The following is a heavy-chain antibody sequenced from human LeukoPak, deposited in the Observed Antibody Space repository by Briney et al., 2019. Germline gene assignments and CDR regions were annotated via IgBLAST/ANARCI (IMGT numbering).Heavy chain of an antibody. D-gene: IGHD6-19*01. Sequence: ASVKVSCKASGYTFTSYGISWVRQAPGQGLEWMGGFDPEDGETIYAQKFQGRVTITRNTSISTAYMELSSLRSEDTAVYYCARDPNLRVGYSSGWYLYYYYGMDVWGQGTTVTVSS. CDR3: ARDPNLRVGYSSGWYLYYYYGMDV. CDR1: GYTFTSYG. V-gene: IGHV1-8*03. J-gene: IGHJ6*02. CDR2: FDPEDGET.